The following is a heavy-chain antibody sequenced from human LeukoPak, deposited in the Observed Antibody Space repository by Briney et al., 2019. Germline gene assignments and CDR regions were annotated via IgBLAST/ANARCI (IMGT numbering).Heavy chain of an antibody. D-gene: IGHD3-22*01. J-gene: IGHJ4*02. V-gene: IGHV3-23*01. CDR2: ISDRGDNK. CDR1: GFTFSSHA. Sequence: GGSLKLSCAASGFTFSSHAMSWVRQAPGKGLEWVSAISDRGDNKQYTDSVKGRLTISRDNSKNTLYLQMNSLRAEDTAVYYCASAGDYYDSSGYYDPYYFDYWAREPWSPSPQ. CDR3: ASAGDYYDSSGYYDPYYFDY.